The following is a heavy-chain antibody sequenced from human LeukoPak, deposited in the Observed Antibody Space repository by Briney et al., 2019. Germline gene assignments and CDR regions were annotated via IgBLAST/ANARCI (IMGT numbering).Heavy chain of an antibody. J-gene: IGHJ3*02. CDR1: GFTFSSYG. V-gene: IGHV3-30*18. D-gene: IGHD4-23*01. CDR2: ISYDGSNK. Sequence: GGSLRLSCAASGFTFSSYGMHWVRQAPGKGLEWVAVISYDGSNKYYAASVKGRFTISRDNSKNTLYLQMNSLRAEDTAVYYCANPTVVTLGKDAFDIWGQGTMVTVSS. CDR3: ANPTVVTLGKDAFDI.